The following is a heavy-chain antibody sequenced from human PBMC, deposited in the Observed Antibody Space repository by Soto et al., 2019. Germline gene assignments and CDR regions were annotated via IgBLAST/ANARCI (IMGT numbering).Heavy chain of an antibody. J-gene: IGHJ4*02. CDR3: ARPAAAGIYYFDY. CDR1: GFTVSSNY. CDR2: IYSGGST. Sequence: EVQLVESGGGLIQPGGSLSLSCAASGFTVSSNYMSWVRQAPGKGLEWVSVIYSGGSTYYADSVKGRFTISRDNSKNTLYLQMNSLRAEDTAVYYCARPAAAGIYYFDYWGQGTLVTVSS. D-gene: IGHD6-13*01. V-gene: IGHV3-53*01.